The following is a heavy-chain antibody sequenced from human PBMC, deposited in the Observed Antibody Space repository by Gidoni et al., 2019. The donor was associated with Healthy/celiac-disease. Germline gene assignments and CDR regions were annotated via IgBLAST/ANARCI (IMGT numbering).Heavy chain of an antibody. Sequence: QVQLQESCPGLVKPSQTLSLTCTVSGGSISSGSYYWSWIRQPAGKGLEWIGRIYTSGSTNYNPSLKSRVTISVDTSKNQFSLKLSSVTAADTAVYYCASGGSSWYLYFQHWGQGTLVTVSS. D-gene: IGHD6-13*01. V-gene: IGHV4-61*02. CDR2: IYTSGST. CDR1: GGSISSGSYY. J-gene: IGHJ1*01. CDR3: ASGGSSWYLYFQH.